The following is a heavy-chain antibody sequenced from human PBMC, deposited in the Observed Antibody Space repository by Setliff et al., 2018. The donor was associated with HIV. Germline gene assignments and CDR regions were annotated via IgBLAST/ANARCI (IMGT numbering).Heavy chain of an antibody. CDR1: GYTFAQSHD. CDR3: ARGVGAAGDY. Sequence: ASVKVSCKTSGYTFAQSHDLHWVRQVPGQGPEWMGWMDPSSAATGYAQKFQGRVTLTRDTSINTAYMELSSLTSDDTAVYYCARGVGAAGDYWGQGTQVTVSS. D-gene: IGHD1-26*01. J-gene: IGHJ4*02. V-gene: IGHV1-8*01. CDR2: MDPSSAAT.